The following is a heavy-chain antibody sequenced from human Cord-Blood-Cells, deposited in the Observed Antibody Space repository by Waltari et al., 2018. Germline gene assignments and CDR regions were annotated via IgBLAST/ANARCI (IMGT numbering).Heavy chain of an antibody. D-gene: IGHD2-2*02. Sequence: QVQLVQSGAEVKKPGSSVKVSCKASGGTFSSYAISWVRQAPGQGLEWMGSIIPILGIANYAQKFQGRVTITADKSTSTDYMELSSLRSEDTAVYYCARDVKGGCSSTSCYTSDYWGQGTLVTVSS. J-gene: IGHJ4*02. V-gene: IGHV1-69*09. CDR2: IIPILGIA. CDR3: ARDVKGGCSSTSCYTSDY. CDR1: GGTFSSYA.